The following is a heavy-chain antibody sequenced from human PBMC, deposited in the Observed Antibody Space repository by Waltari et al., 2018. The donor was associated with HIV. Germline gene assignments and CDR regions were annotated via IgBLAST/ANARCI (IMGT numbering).Heavy chain of an antibody. Sequence: EVQLVESGGGLVQPGGSLRPPCAASGFPFSSYWLSWGRQAPGKGLGWVANIKQEGSEKYYVDSVNGRFTISRDNAENSLYLQMNSLRAEDTAVYYCARGGFYGSGSKVNWGQGTLVTVSS. J-gene: IGHJ4*02. D-gene: IGHD3-10*01. V-gene: IGHV3-7*04. CDR3: ARGGFYGSGSKVN. CDR1: GFPFSSYW. CDR2: IKQEGSEK.